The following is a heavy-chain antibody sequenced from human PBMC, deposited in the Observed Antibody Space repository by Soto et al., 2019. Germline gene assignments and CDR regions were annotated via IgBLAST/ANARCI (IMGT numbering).Heavy chain of an antibody. D-gene: IGHD3-16*01. CDR2: VSYDGSNK. CDR1: GFTFSSYA. CDR3: ARDLGGAIDY. J-gene: IGHJ4*02. V-gene: IGHV3-30-3*01. Sequence: QVQLVESGGGVVQPGRSLRLSCAASGFTFSSYAMHWVRQAPGKGLDWVAVVSYDGSNKYYADSVKGRFTFSRDNSKNTPYLQMNSLRPEDTALYYCARDLGGAIDYWGQGTLVTVSS.